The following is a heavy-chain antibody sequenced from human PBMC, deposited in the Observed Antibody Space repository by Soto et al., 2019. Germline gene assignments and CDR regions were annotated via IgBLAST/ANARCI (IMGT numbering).Heavy chain of an antibody. Sequence: PGGSLRLSCEASGFSFRSYGMHWVRQAPGKGLEWVGIVWYDGSKKYYSGSVKGRFTISRDNSKNTLDLQMNSLRVDDTAVYYCARDPGDYYFDYWGLGTLVTVSS. V-gene: IGHV3-33*01. CDR1: GFSFRSYG. CDR2: VWYDGSKK. D-gene: IGHD7-27*01. J-gene: IGHJ4*02. CDR3: ARDPGDYYFDY.